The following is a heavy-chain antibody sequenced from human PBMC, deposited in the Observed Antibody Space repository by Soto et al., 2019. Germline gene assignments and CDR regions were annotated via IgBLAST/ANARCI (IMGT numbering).Heavy chain of an antibody. Sequence: SETLSLTCAVNGGSISGHYWSWIRQAPGKGLEWIGEINRSGGTNYDPSLKSRVTISVDATKNQFSLKLLSVTAADTDDYYCARAPIIGATFFDYWGQGSLVTVSS. CDR3: ARAPIIGATFFDY. J-gene: IGHJ4*02. CDR2: INRSGGT. CDR1: GGSISGHY. V-gene: IGHV4-34*01. D-gene: IGHD1-26*01.